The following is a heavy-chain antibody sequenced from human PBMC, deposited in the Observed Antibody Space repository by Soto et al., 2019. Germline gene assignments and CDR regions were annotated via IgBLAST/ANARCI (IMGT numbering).Heavy chain of an antibody. CDR3: ARGAIVGGKDVFDV. J-gene: IGHJ3*01. D-gene: IGHD1-26*01. CDR2: ISYDGTNQ. V-gene: IGHV3-30*14. CDR1: GFPFSHYT. Sequence: QVQLVESGGGVVQPGKSLRLSCAASGFPFSHYTMHWVRQAPGQGLEWVAVISYDGTNQYYADSVKGRFIISRDNSNNTLSLQTHSLKSEDTAGYFCARGAIVGGKDVFDVWGQGTMVTVSS.